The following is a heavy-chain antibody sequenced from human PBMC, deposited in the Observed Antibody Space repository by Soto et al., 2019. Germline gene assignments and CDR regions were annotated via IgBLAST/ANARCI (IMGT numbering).Heavy chain of an antibody. D-gene: IGHD1-26*01. J-gene: IGHJ5*02. CDR1: GGSISRSSYF. V-gene: IGHV4-39*01. Sequence: QLQLQESGPGLVKPSETLSLTCTVSGGSISRSSYFWAWIRQPPGKGLEWIGSMYYSGSTYYNPSLKSRVTISVDTSKNQFSLKLSSVTAADTAMYYCARQEAALIVGTNFPDWFDPWGQGTLVTVSS. CDR2: MYYSGST. CDR3: ARQEAALIVGTNFPDWFDP.